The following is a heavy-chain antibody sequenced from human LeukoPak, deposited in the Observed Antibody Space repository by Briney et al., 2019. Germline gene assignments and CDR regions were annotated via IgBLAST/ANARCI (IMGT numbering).Heavy chain of an antibody. CDR2: IKQDGSEK. CDR1: GFTFSSYW. J-gene: IGHJ4*02. D-gene: IGHD3-22*01. CDR3: ARDPPYYYDSSGF. Sequence: GGSLRLSCAASGFTFSSYWMSWVRQAPGKGLEWVANIKQDGSEKYYVDSVKGRFTISRDNAKNSLHLQMNSLRAEDTAVYYCARDPPYYYDSSGFWGQGTLVTVSS. V-gene: IGHV3-7*01.